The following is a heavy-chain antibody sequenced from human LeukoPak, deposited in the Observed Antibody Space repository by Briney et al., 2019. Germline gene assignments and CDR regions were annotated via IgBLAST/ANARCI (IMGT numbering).Heavy chain of an antibody. J-gene: IGHJ3*02. V-gene: IGHV3-21*01. Sequence: PGGSLRLSCAASGFTFSSYGMSWVRQAPGKGLEWVSSISSSSSYIYYADLVKGRFTISRDNAKNSLYLQMNSLRAEDTAVYYCARDQGEGAFDIWGQGTMVTVSS. CDR3: ARDQGEGAFDI. CDR2: ISSSSSYI. CDR1: GFTFSSYG.